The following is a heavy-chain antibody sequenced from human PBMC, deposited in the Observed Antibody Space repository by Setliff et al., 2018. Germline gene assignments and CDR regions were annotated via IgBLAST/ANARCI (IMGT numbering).Heavy chain of an antibody. V-gene: IGHV4-59*12. CDR2: IYHSGYT. D-gene: IGHD4-17*01. Sequence: SETLSLTCTVSGGSISPYYWSWIRQPPGKGLEWIGYIYHSGYTSYNPSLKSRVTLSVDTSKNKLSLRLTSVTAADTAVYYCARAGYGDYACFDPWGQGTLVTVS. CDR1: GGSISPYY. CDR3: ARAGYGDYACFDP. J-gene: IGHJ5*02.